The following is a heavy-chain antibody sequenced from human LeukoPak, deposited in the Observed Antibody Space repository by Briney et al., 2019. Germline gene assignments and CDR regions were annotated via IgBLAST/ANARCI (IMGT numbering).Heavy chain of an antibody. CDR1: GFTFDVYA. J-gene: IGHJ4*02. CDR3: AKARSSGVIVPRYFDY. V-gene: IGHV3-9*01. Sequence: GGSLRLSCAASGFTFDVYAMHWVRQAPVKGLEWASGITWNGGSIGYADSVKGRFTISRDNAKNSLYLQMNSLRAEDTDLYYCAKARSSGVIVPRYFDYWGQGTLVTVSS. D-gene: IGHD3-16*02. CDR2: ITWNGGSI.